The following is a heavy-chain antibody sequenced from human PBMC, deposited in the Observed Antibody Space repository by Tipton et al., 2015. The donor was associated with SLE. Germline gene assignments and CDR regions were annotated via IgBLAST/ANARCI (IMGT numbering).Heavy chain of an antibody. CDR1: GFTFSSYG. J-gene: IGHJ6*03. Sequence: SLRLSCSASGFTFSSYGMHWVRQAPGKGLEWVAVISYDGSNKYYADSVKGRFTISRDNSKNTLYLQMNSLRAEDTAVYYCARDSSSSGFYYYYYMDVWGKGTTVTVSS. V-gene: IGHV3-30*03. CDR3: ARDSSSSGFYYYYYMDV. CDR2: ISYDGSNK. D-gene: IGHD6-6*01.